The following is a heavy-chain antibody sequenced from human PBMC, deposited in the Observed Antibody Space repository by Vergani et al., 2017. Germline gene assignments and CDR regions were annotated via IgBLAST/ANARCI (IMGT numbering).Heavy chain of an antibody. CDR3: ARRGVLFGELFTPTHAFDI. CDR1: GGSISSYY. Sequence: QLQLQESGPGLVKPSETLSLTCTVAGGSISSYYWSWIRQPPGKGLEWIGYIYYSGSTNYNPSLKSRVTISVETSKNQFSLKLSSVTAADTAVYYFARRGVLFGELFTPTHAFDIWGQGTMVTVSS. D-gene: IGHD3-10*01. J-gene: IGHJ3*02. V-gene: IGHV4-59*01. CDR2: IYYSGST.